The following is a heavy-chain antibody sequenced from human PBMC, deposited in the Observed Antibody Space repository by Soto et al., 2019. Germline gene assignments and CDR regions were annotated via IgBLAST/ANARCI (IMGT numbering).Heavy chain of an antibody. D-gene: IGHD5-18*01. CDR2: INPNSGGI. V-gene: IGHV1-2*02. J-gene: IGHJ4*02. CDR3: ARDRYSDSLGYYFDY. Sequence: QVQLVQSGAEVKKPGASVKVSCKTSGYTFTAYYIHWVRQAPGQGLEWMGWINPNSGGINYAQKFQGRVTMTRDTSMRTGYMELSSLRSDDTAVYYCARDRYSDSLGYYFDYWGQGTPVTVS. CDR1: GYTFTAYY.